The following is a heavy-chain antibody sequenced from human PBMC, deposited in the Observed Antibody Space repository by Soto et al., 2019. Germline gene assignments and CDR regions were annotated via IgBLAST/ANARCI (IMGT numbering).Heavy chain of an antibody. CDR2: IYWDYDK. CDR3: SHRNVEVVAETTNTFDY. V-gene: IGHV2-5*02. CDR1: GFSLSTGGVG. D-gene: IGHD2-15*01. J-gene: IGHJ4*02. Sequence: QITLKESGPTLVKPTQTLTLTCTFSGFSLSTGGVGVGWIRQPPGKALEWLALIYWDYDKRYSPSLQSRLTVTRASYNQVVLTMSNVDPVDTATYFCSHRNVEVVAETTNTFDYWGQGSLVTVSS.